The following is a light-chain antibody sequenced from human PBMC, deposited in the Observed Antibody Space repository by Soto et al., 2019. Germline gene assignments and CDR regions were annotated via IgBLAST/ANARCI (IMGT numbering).Light chain of an antibody. V-gene: IGLV2-11*01. CDR1: SSDVGAYNH. CDR2: DVS. CDR3: CSDAGSYIYV. Sequence: QSALTQPRSVSGSPGQSVTISCTGTSSDVGAYNHVSWYQQYPGKAPKLTIYDVSKRPSGVPDRFSGSKSGNTASLTLSGLQAEDEADYYCCSDAGSYIYVFGTGTKVTVL. J-gene: IGLJ1*01.